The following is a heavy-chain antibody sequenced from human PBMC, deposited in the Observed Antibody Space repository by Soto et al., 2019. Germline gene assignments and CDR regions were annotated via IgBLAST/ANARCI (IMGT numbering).Heavy chain of an antibody. CDR2: IKSKTDGGTT. D-gene: IGHD3-3*01. CDR3: TTDPVSLFGVVIGDDY. Sequence: GGSLRLSCAASGFTFSNAWMSWVRQAPGKGLEWVGRIKSKTDGGTTDYAAPVKGRFTISRDDSKNTLYLQMNSLKTEDTAVYYCTTDPVSLFGVVIGDDYWGQGTMVTVYS. J-gene: IGHJ4*02. CDR1: GFTFSNAW. V-gene: IGHV3-15*01.